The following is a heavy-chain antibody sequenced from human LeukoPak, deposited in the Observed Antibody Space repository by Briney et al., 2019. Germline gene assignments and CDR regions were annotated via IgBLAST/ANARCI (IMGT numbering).Heavy chain of an antibody. CDR2: INPNSGGT. CDR3: AKCLAYCGGGCYVVLGY. Sequence: ASVKVSCKASGDTFTGYYMHWVRQAPGQGLEWMGWINPNSGGTNYAQKFQGRVTMTRDTSISTAYMELSRLRSDDTAVYYCAKCLAYCGGGCYVVLGYWGQGTLVTVSS. CDR1: GDTFTGYY. D-gene: IGHD2-21*02. V-gene: IGHV1-2*02. J-gene: IGHJ4*02.